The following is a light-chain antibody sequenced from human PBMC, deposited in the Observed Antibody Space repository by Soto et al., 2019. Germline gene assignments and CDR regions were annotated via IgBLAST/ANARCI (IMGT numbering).Light chain of an antibody. CDR3: XXXDNSXLT. CDR2: HTS. J-gene: IGKJ4*01. CDR1: QSVGGS. V-gene: IGKV3-20*01. Sequence: PGTVSFSPGKRATLSCRASQSVGGSLAWYQQRPGQAPRLLVYHTSNRATGIPDRFSGSGSGTDFTLTISRLEXEDFAVYDXXXXDNSXLTFRGGTKVDIK.